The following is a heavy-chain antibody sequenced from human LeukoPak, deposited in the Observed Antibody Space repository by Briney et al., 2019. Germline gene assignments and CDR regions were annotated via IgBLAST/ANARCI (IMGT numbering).Heavy chain of an antibody. D-gene: IGHD2-8*01. CDR3: AKDPDCTSGVCYTFFDY. CDR2: ISYDASNK. Sequence: PGGSLRLSCAASGFTFSRYGMHWVRQTPGKGLEWVAVISYDASNKYYADSVKGRFTISRDNSKNTLYLQMNSLRAEDTAVYYCAKDPDCTSGVCYTFFDYWGQGTLVIVSS. CDR1: GFTFSRYG. J-gene: IGHJ4*02. V-gene: IGHV3-30*18.